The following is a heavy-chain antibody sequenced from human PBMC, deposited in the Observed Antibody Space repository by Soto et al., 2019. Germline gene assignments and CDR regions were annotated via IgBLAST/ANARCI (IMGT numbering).Heavy chain of an antibody. J-gene: IGHJ5*02. D-gene: IGHD3-10*01. Sequence: TGWSLRLSCASSVFTFGTTDMSWVRQAPGEGLEWVSTIDGSGGITYYADSVKGRFTISRDNSRNTVYLQMNSLRGDDTALYYCVKNSGWFNTWGQGALVTVSS. V-gene: IGHV3-23*01. CDR3: VKNSGWFNT. CDR2: IDGSGGIT. CDR1: VFTFGTTD.